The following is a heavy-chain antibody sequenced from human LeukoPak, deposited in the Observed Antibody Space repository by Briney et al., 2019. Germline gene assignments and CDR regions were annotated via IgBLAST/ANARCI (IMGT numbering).Heavy chain of an antibody. J-gene: IGHJ3*02. D-gene: IGHD3-9*01. CDR2: ISDNGKTI. CDR1: TSDFNYYY. CDR3: ARDLLTEDAFDI. Sequence: GGSLRLSCAASTSDFNYYYMNWIRQAPGKGLEWLSYISDNGKTIFYADSVKGRFTISRDNAGKSLFLQLNSLRVEDTAVYYCARDLLTEDAFDIWGQGTMVTVSS. V-gene: IGHV3-11*01.